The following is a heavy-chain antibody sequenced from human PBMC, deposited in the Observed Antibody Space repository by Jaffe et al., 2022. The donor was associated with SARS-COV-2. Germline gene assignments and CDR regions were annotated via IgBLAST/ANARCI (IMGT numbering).Heavy chain of an antibody. J-gene: IGHJ4*02. V-gene: IGHV2-26*01. CDR2: IFSNDEK. CDR3: ALAYSSSWLIPDY. Sequence: QVTLKESGPVLVKPTETLTLTCTVSGFSLSNARMGVSWIRQPPGKALEWLAHIFSNDEKSYSTSLKSRLTISKDTSKSQVVLTMTNMDPVDTATYYCALAYSSSWLIPDYWGQGTLVTVSS. CDR1: GFSLSNARMG. D-gene: IGHD6-13*01.